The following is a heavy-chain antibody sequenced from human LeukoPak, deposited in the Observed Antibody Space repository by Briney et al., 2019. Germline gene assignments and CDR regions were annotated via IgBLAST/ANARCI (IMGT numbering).Heavy chain of an antibody. CDR3: ARDVTWRSGSLDS. J-gene: IGHJ4*02. CDR1: GFTFSSYE. CDR2: ISGSGSFT. Sequence: PGGSLRLSCAASGFTFSSYEMIWIRQAPGKGLEWLSCISGSGSFTNFADSVKGRFSVSRDNANDSMYLQMNSLRVEDTAIYYCARDVTWRSGSLDSWGQGTMVTVSS. V-gene: IGHV3-48*03. D-gene: IGHD1-26*01.